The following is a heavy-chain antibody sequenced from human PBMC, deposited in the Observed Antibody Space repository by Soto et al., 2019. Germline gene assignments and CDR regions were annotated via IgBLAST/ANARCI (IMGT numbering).Heavy chain of an antibody. CDR1: SGSISSSNW. CDR2: IYHCGST. Sequence: QVQLQESGPGLVQPSGTLSLTCAVSSGSISSSNWWSWVRQPPGKGLEWIGEIYHCGSTNYNPSLKRRVTIPVDKSKNPFSLKLSSVTAADTAGYYCARRGAATLVLHAFDYWGQGTLVTVSS. D-gene: IGHD2-15*01. CDR3: ARRGAATLVLHAFDY. V-gene: IGHV4-4*02. J-gene: IGHJ4*02.